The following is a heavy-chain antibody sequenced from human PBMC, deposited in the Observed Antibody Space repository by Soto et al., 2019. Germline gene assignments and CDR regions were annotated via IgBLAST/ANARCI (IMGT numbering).Heavy chain of an antibody. CDR3: ARGIYYDSSGYNYYYYGMDV. V-gene: IGHV4-59*01. CDR2: IYYSGGT. CDR1: GGSISSYY. Sequence: QVQLQESGPGLVKPSETLSLTCTVSGGSISSYYWSWIRQPPGKGLEWIGYIYYSGGTHYNPSLKSRVTISVDTYKNQFSLKLSSVTAADTAVYYCARGIYYDSSGYNYYYYGMDVWGQGTTVTVSS. D-gene: IGHD3-22*01. J-gene: IGHJ6*02.